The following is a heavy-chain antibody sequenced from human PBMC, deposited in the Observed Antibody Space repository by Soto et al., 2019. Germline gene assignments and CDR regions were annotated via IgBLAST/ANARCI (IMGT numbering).Heavy chain of an antibody. V-gene: IGHV1-2*02. Sequence: ASVKVSCKAPGYTFTDHYIHWLRQAPGQSLEWMGWINPYSGGTHFARKFQDRVTMARDTSVSTAYMELSSLKSDDTAVYYCARPKYGETYFDSWGQGTVVTVSS. J-gene: IGHJ4*02. CDR1: GYTFTDHY. D-gene: IGHD2-21*01. CDR2: INPYSGGT. CDR3: ARPKYGETYFDS.